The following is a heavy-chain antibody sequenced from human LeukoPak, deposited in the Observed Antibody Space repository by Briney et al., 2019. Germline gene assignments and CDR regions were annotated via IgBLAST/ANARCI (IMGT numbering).Heavy chain of an antibody. CDR3: ARVASGYSYGSLGY. D-gene: IGHD5-18*01. CDR1: GGSFSGYC. V-gene: IGHV4-34*01. J-gene: IGHJ4*02. CDR2: INHSGST. Sequence: SETLSLTCAVYGGSFSGYCWSWIRQPPGKGLEWIGEINHSGSTNYNPSLKSRVTISVDTSKNQFSLKLSSVTAADTAVYYCARVASGYSYGSLGYWGQGTLVTVSS.